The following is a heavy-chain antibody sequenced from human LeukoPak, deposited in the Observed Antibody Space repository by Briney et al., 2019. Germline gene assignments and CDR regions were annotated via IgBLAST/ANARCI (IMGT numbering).Heavy chain of an antibody. CDR1: GGSISSYY. V-gene: IGHV4-4*07. CDR2: IYTSGST. J-gene: IGHJ4*02. D-gene: IGHD3-10*01. CDR3: ARGESGGLLWFGTAPKPALDY. Sequence: SETLSLTCTVSGGSISSYYWSWIRQPAGKGLEWIGRIYTSGSTNYNPSLKSRVTMSVDTSKNQFSLKLSSVTAADTAVYYCARGESGGLLWFGTAPKPALDYWGQGTLVTVSS.